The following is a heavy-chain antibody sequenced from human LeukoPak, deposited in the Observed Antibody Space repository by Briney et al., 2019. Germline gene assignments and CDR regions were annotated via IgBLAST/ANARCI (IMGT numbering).Heavy chain of an antibody. J-gene: IGHJ6*03. CDR3: AKGSSSRFYYYMAV. CDR1: GFTFSSYA. Sequence: GGSLRLSCAASGFTFSSYAMHWVRQAPGKGLEWVAVISYDGSNKYYADSVKGRFTISRDNSKNTLYLQMNNLRVGDTAVYYCAKGSSSRFYYYMAVWGKGTTVTVSS. D-gene: IGHD4-17*01. V-gene: IGHV3-30*07. CDR2: ISYDGSNK.